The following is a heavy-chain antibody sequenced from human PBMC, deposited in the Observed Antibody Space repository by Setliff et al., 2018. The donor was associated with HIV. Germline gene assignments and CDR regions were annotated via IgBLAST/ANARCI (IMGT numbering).Heavy chain of an antibody. CDR2: ISTYSGST. CDR3: ARHENPLPTTHLGY. J-gene: IGHJ4*02. V-gene: IGHV1-18*01. Sequence: ASVKVSCKASGYTFTNYGITWLRQAPGQGPEWMGWISTYSGSTKYAENLQGRVTMTTDTSTSTAYMELSSLRSEDTAVYYCARHENPLPTTHLGYWGQGTLVTVSS. D-gene: IGHD1-1*01. CDR1: GYTFTNYG.